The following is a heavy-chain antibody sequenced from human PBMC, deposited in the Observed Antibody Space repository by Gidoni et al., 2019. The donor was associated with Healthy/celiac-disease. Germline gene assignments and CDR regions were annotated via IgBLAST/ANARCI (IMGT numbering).Heavy chain of an antibody. CDR3: ARPRRDGYNALFDY. D-gene: IGHD5-12*01. CDR1: GGSISSSSYY. V-gene: IGHV4-39*01. Sequence: QLQLQESGPGLVKPSETLSLTCTVSGGSISSSSYYWGWIRQPPGKGLEWIGSIYYSGSTYYNPSLKSRVTISVDTSKNQFSLKLSSVTAADTAVYYCARPRRDGYNALFDYWGQGTLVTVSS. CDR2: IYYSGST. J-gene: IGHJ4*02.